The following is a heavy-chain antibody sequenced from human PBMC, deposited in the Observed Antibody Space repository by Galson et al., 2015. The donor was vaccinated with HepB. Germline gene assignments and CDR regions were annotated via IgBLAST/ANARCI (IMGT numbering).Heavy chain of an antibody. CDR2: ISSSSTYT. Sequence: SLRLSCAASGFTFSDYYMSWIRQAPGKGLEWVSYISSSSTYTNYADSVKGRFTISRDNAKKSLYLQINSLRAGDTAVYYCARVADADYGDHSHFDYWGQGTLVTVSS. D-gene: IGHD4-17*01. V-gene: IGHV3-11*06. CDR3: ARVADADYGDHSHFDY. CDR1: GFTFSDYY. J-gene: IGHJ4*02.